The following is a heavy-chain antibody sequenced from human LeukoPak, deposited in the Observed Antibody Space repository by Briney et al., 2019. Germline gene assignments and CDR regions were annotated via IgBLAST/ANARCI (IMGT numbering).Heavy chain of an antibody. CDR1: GCTFSDCW. CDR3: ARALGYSYGYGIY. V-gene: IGHV3-74*01. CDR2: INTDGSTI. D-gene: IGHD5-18*01. Sequence: PGGSLRLSCAASGCTFSDCWMHWVRQAPGKGLEWVSRINTDGSTINYADSVKGRFTVSRDNAKNTMYLQMNSLRAEDSAVYYCARALGYSYGYGIYWGQGTLVTVSS. J-gene: IGHJ4*02.